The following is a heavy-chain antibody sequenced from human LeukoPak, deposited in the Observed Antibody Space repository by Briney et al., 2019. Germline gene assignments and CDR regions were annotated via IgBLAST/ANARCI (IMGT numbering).Heavy chain of an antibody. CDR2: IRYDGSNK. J-gene: IGHJ6*03. CDR3: AKDQGYCSGDNCYSDTYYYYYMDV. CDR1: GFNFGSYS. Sequence: GGSLRLSCAASGFNFGSYSMTWVRQAPGKGLEWVAFIRYDGSNKYYADSVKGRFTISRDNSKNTLYLQMNSLRAEDTAVYYCAKDQGYCSGDNCYSDTYYYYYMDVWGKGTTVTISS. V-gene: IGHV3-30*02. D-gene: IGHD2-15*01.